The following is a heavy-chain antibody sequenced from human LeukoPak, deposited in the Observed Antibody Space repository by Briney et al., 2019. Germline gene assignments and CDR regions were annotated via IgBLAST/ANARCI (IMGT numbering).Heavy chain of an antibody. Sequence: GGSLRLSCAASGFTFSGSAAHWVRQTSKKGMEWVGRIRNKRNNHATAYAESVKGRFTISRDDSKNTAYLQMNSLRTEDTAVYYCRTLGYCTNDVCYRIPPPDSYYYMDVWGKGTTVTVSS. CDR1: GFTFSGSA. D-gene: IGHD2-8*01. CDR3: RTLGYCTNDVCYRIPPPDSYYYMDV. V-gene: IGHV3-73*01. J-gene: IGHJ6*03. CDR2: IRNKRNNHAT.